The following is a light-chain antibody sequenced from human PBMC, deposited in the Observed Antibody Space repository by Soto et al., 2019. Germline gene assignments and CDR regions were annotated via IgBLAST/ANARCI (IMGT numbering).Light chain of an antibody. J-gene: IGKJ1*01. V-gene: IGKV3-20*01. CDR3: QQYGSSQT. CDR2: GAS. CDR1: QSVSSSY. Sequence: EPVLTQSPGTLSLSPGERATLSCRASQSVSSSYLAWYQQKPGQAPRLLIYGASSRATGIPDRFSGSGSGTDFTLTISRLEPEDFAVYYCQQYGSSQTFGQGTKVDIK.